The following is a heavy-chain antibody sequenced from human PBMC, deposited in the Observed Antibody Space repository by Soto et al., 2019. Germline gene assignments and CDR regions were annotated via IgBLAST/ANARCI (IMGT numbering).Heavy chain of an antibody. V-gene: IGHV3-23*01. J-gene: IGHJ4*02. CDR1: GFTFSNYA. CDR2: ISGSGGIT. CDR3: AKDQGSSWYEIDY. D-gene: IGHD6-13*01. Sequence: EVQLLESGGGLVQPGGSLRLSCAASGFTFSNYAVTWVRQAPGKGLEWVSTISGSGGITYYADSVKGRFTISRDNSKNTLDLQMNSLRAEDTAVYYCAKDQGSSWYEIDYWGQGTLVTVSS.